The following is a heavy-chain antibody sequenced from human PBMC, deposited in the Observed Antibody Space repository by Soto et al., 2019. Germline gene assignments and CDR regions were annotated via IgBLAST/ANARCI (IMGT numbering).Heavy chain of an antibody. CDR2: IKQDGSEK. Sequence: EEQLVESGGGLVQPGGSLRLSCAASGFSIRDYWMTWVRQAPGKGLDWVANIKQDGSEKFYVDSLKGRFTISRDNAKNSVYLPMNSLRADDTAVYYCARGKDGRRAGTYYFDMDVWGKGTTVTLSS. J-gene: IGHJ6*03. V-gene: IGHV3-7*01. CDR3: ARGKDGRRAGTYYFDMDV. CDR1: GFSIRDYW. D-gene: IGHD1-1*01.